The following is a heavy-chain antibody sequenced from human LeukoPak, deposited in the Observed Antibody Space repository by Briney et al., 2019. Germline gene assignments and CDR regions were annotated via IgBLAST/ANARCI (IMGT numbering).Heavy chain of an antibody. Sequence: ASVKVSCKASGYTFTSYYMHWVRQAPGQGLEWMGIINPSGGSTSYAQKFQGRVTMTRDTSTSTVYMELSSLRSEDTAVYYCARASYSSSWYVGYFQHWGQGTLVTVSS. J-gene: IGHJ1*01. CDR3: ARASYSSSWYVGYFQH. D-gene: IGHD6-13*01. CDR2: INPSGGST. CDR1: GYTFTSYY. V-gene: IGHV1-46*01.